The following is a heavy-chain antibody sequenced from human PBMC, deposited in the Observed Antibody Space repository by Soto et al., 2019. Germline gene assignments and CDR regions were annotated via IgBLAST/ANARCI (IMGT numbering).Heavy chain of an antibody. CDR1: GGTFSSYT. CDR3: ARGAGGKVLGRVVPAAIWHFDY. J-gene: IGHJ4*02. D-gene: IGHD2-2*01. V-gene: IGHV1-69*02. Sequence: QVQLVQSGAEVKKPGSSVKVSCKASGGTFSSYTISWVRQAPGQGLEWMGRNIPILGIANYAQRFQGRVTITADKSTSTAYMELSSLRSEDTAVYYCARGAGGKVLGRVVPAAIWHFDYWGQGTLVTVSS. CDR2: NIPILGIA.